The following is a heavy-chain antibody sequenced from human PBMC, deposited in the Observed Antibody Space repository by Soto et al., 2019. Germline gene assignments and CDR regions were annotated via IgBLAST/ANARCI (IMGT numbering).Heavy chain of an antibody. CDR2: ISSSSSTI. V-gene: IGHV3-48*01. Sequence: EVQLVESGGGLVQPGGSLRLSCAASGFTFSSYSMNWVRQAPGKGLEWVSYISSSSSTIYYADSVKGRFPISRDNAKNSLYLQMNSLRAEDTAVYYCARGRYCSGGSCYYDYFQHWGQGTLVTVSS. J-gene: IGHJ1*01. CDR1: GFTFSSYS. CDR3: ARGRYCSGGSCYYDYFQH. D-gene: IGHD2-15*01.